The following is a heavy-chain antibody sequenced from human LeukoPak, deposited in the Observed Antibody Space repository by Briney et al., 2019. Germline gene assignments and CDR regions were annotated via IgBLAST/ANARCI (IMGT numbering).Heavy chain of an antibody. D-gene: IGHD6-13*01. CDR3: TRQLAAPLSDWFDP. Sequence: PGGSLRLSCAASGFTFSGSAMHWVRQASGKGLEWVGRIRSKANSYATAYAASVKGRFTISRDDSKNTAYLQMNSLKTEDTAVYYCTRQLAAPLSDWFDPWGQGTLVTVSS. CDR2: IRSKANSYAT. CDR1: GFTFSGSA. J-gene: IGHJ5*02. V-gene: IGHV3-73*01.